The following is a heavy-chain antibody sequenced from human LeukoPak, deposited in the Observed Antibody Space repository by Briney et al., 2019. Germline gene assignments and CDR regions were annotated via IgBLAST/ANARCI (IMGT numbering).Heavy chain of an antibody. CDR2: ISSSSSYI. CDR3: AREKIAAAGTEVFDY. Sequence: GGSLRLSCAASGFTFSTYRMSWVRQAPGKGLEWVSSISSSSSYIYYADSVKGRFTISRDNAKNSLYLQMNSPRAEDTAVYYCAREKIAAAGTEVFDYWGQGTLVTVSS. J-gene: IGHJ4*02. CDR1: GFTFSTYR. V-gene: IGHV3-21*01. D-gene: IGHD6-13*01.